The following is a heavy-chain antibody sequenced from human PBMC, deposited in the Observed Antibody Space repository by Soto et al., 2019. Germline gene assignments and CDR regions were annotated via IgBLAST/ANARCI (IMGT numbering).Heavy chain of an antibody. CDR3: ARASQGYGFDGHYYYGMDV. Sequence: ASVKVSCKASGYTFTGYYMHWVRQAPGQGLEWMGWINPNSGGTNYAQKFQGWVTMTRDTSISTAYMELSRLRSDDTAVYYCARASQGYGFDGHYYYGMDVWGQGTTVTVSS. CDR1: GYTFTGYY. J-gene: IGHJ6*02. D-gene: IGHD4-17*01. CDR2: INPNSGGT. V-gene: IGHV1-2*04.